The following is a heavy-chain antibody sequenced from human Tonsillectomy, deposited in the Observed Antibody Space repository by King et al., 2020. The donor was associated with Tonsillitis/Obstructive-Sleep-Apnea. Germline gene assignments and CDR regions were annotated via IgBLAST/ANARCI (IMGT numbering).Heavy chain of an antibody. CDR1: GYSFSSYW. J-gene: IGHJ6*03. Sequence: VQLVESGAEARKPGDSLKLSCKASGYSFSSYWIGWVRQMPGKGLEWMGIISPDDSDTRYSPSFQGQVTFSVDKSLTTAYLQWTSLRASDTATYYCARHEAEGYMDVWGKGTTVTVS. CDR2: ISPDDSDT. V-gene: IGHV5-51*01. D-gene: IGHD6-25*01. CDR3: ARHEAEGYMDV.